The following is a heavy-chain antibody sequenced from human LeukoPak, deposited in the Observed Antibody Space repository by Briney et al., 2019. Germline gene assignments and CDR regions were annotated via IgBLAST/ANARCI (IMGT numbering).Heavy chain of an antibody. CDR2: VKSRTDGGTI. J-gene: IGHJ6*02. CDR1: GFTSSNAW. D-gene: IGHD3-10*01. Sequence: PGGSLRLSCAASGFTSSNAWMSWVRQAPGKGLEWIGRVKSRTDGGTIDYAAPVKGRFTISRDDSKSIAYLQMNSLKTEDTAVYYCTRDRITMVRGVITYYYYYGMDVWGQGTTVTVSS. CDR3: TRDRITMVRGVITYYYYYGMDV. V-gene: IGHV3-15*01.